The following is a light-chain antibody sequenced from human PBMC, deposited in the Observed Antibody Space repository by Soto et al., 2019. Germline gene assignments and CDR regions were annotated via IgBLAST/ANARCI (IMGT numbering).Light chain of an antibody. CDR1: SSDVGGYNY. CDR3: CSYAGRYSWV. Sequence: QSALTQPRSVSGSPGQSVTISCTGTSSDVGGYNYVSWYQQHPGKVPKLMIFDVTTRPSGVPDRFSGSKSGYTASLTIPGLQAEDEADYYCCSYAGRYSWVFGGGTKLTVL. J-gene: IGLJ3*02. CDR2: DVT. V-gene: IGLV2-11*01.